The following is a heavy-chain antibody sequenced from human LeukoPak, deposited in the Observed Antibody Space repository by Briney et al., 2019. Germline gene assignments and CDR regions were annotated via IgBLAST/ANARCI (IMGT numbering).Heavy chain of an antibody. V-gene: IGHV4-59*01. CDR3: ARDLGLYYFDY. CDR1: VGSISSYY. J-gene: IGHJ4*02. Sequence: PSETLSLTCTVSVGSISSYYWSWIRQPPGEGLEWIGYIYYSGSTNYNPSLKSRVTISVDTSKNQFSLKLSSVTAADTAVYYCARDLGLYYFDYWGQGTLVTVSS. CDR2: IYYSGST.